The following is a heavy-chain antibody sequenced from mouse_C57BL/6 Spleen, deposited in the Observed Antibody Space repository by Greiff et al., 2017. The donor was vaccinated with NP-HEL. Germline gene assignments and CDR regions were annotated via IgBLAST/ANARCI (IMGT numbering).Heavy chain of an antibody. V-gene: IGHV1-7*01. J-gene: IGHJ2*01. D-gene: IGHD2-1*01. Sequence: QVHVKQSGAELAKPGASVKLSCKASGYTFTSYWMHWVKQRPGQGLDWIGYINPSSGYPKYNQKFKDKATLTADKSSSTAYMQLSSLTYEDSAVYYCAREGNGIYFDYWGKGTTLTVSS. CDR3: AREGNGIYFDY. CDR2: INPSSGYP. CDR1: GYTFTSYW.